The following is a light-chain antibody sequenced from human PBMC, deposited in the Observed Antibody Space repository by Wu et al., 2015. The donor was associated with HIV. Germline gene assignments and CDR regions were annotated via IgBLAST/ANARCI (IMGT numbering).Light chain of an antibody. CDR2: GAS. Sequence: EIVLTQSPGTLSLSPGERATLSCRASQSVSSYLAWYQQKPGQAPRLLIYGASSRATGIPDRFSGSGSGTDFTLTISRLEPEDFAVYFCQQYVSSPTFGQGTRLEIK. J-gene: IGKJ5*01. CDR1: QSVSSY. CDR3: QQYVSSPT. V-gene: IGKV3-20*01.